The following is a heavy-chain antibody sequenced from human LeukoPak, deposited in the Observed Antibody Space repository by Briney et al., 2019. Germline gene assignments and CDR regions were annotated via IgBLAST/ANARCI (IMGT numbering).Heavy chain of an antibody. J-gene: IGHJ4*02. CDR1: GFTFSDYY. Sequence: PGGSLRLSCAASGFTFSDYYMSWIRQAPGKGLEWVSYISSSGSTIYYADSVKGRFTISRDNAKNSLYLQMNSLRAEDTAVYYCARGNYYGSGSYYSIGYFDYWGQGTLVTVSS. CDR3: ARGNYYGSGSYYSIGYFDY. V-gene: IGHV3-11*01. CDR2: ISSSGSTI. D-gene: IGHD3-10*01.